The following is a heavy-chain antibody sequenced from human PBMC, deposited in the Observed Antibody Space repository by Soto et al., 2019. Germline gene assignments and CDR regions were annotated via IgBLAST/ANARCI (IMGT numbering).Heavy chain of an antibody. CDR3: ARDHWAIGYYYYYYGMDV. CDR1: GGSVSSGSYY. CDR2: IYYSGST. V-gene: IGHV4-61*01. J-gene: IGHJ6*02. D-gene: IGHD3-16*01. Sequence: PSETLSLTCTVSGGSVSSGSYYWSWIRQPPGKGLEWIGYIYYSGSTNYNPSLKSRVTISVDTSKNQFSLKLSSVTAADTAVYYCARDHWAIGYYYYYYGMDVWGQGTTVTVSS.